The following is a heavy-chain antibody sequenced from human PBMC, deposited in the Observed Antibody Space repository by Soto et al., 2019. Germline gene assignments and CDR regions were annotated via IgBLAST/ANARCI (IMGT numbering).Heavy chain of an antibody. CDR3: ARFPTYYYDSSGYS. CDR1: GGSISSSSYY. J-gene: IGHJ5*02. V-gene: IGHV4-39*01. D-gene: IGHD3-22*01. CDR2: IYYSGST. Sequence: QLQLQESGPGLVKPSETLSLTCTVSGGSISSSSYYWGWIRQPPGKGLEWIGSIYYSGSTYYNPSLKSRVTISVDTSKNQFSLKLSSVTAADTDVYYCARFPTYYYDSSGYSWGQGTLVTVSS.